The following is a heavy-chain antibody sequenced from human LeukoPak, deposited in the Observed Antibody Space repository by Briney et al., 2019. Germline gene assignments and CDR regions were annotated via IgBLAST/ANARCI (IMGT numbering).Heavy chain of an antibody. CDR3: ARAGLVVTASLDY. CDR2: VNPSHGSA. V-gene: IGHV1-46*01. Sequence: GASVKVSCKASGYTFTNFYMHWVRQAPGQGLEWMGIVNPSHGSASYAQKFQGRVTMTRDTSTSTVYMELSSLRSEDTAVYYCARAGLVVTASLDYWGQGTLVTVSS. CDR1: GYTFTNFY. D-gene: IGHD2-21*02. J-gene: IGHJ4*02.